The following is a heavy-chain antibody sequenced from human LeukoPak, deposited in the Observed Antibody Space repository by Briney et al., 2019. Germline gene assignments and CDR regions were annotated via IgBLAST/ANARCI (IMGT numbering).Heavy chain of an antibody. Sequence: SETLSLTCAVYGGSFSGYYWSWIRQPPGKGLEWIGEINHSGSTNYNPSLKSRVTISVDTSKNQLSLKLSSVTAADTAVYYCARAAAAAGPIKPKKSISLRYNWFDPWGQGTLVTVSS. D-gene: IGHD6-13*01. CDR2: INHSGST. V-gene: IGHV4-34*01. J-gene: IGHJ5*02. CDR1: GGSFSGYY. CDR3: ARAAAAAGPIKPKKSISLRYNWFDP.